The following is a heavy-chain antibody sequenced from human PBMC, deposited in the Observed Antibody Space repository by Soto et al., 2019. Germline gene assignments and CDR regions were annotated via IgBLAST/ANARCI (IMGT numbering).Heavy chain of an antibody. V-gene: IGHV4-31*03. CDR3: ASTLHGSTVGFDYFDY. CDR2: IYYSGCT. J-gene: IGHJ4*02. Sequence: SETLSLTCTVSGGSISSGGYYWSWIRQHPGKGLEWIGYIYYSGCTYYNPSLKSRVTISVDTSKNQFSLKLSSVTAADTAVYYCASTLHGSTVGFDYFDYWGQGTLVTVSS. CDR1: GGSISSGGYY. D-gene: IGHD1-26*01.